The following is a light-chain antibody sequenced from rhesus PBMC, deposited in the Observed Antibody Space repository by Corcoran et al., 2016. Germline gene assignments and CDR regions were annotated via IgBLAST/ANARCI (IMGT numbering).Light chain of an antibody. CDR2: DAS. Sequence: EIVMTQSPATLSLSPGERSTLSCMASQRVSNNLAWFQQKPGQAPRLLLYDASSRTTGIPDSSSGSGSGTDFTHTLSSLEPDDLAVSYCLLHINWPFTFGPGTKLCIE. J-gene: IGKJ3*01. CDR3: LLHINWPFT. V-gene: IGKV3-24*01. CDR1: QRVSNN.